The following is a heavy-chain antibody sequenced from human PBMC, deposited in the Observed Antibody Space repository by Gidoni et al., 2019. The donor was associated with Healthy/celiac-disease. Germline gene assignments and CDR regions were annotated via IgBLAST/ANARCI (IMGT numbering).Heavy chain of an antibody. CDR1: GFPFSSYG. J-gene: IGHJ4*02. Sequence: QVQLVESGGGVVPPGRSLRLSCAASGFPFSSYGLHWVRQAPGKGLEWVAVRSDDGSNKYYADSVMGLFTISRDNSKNTLYLQMNSLRAEDTAVYYCAKDGIGWVAATPNVYYFDYWGQGTLVTVSS. V-gene: IGHV3-30*18. CDR2: RSDDGSNK. CDR3: AKDGIGWVAATPNVYYFDY. D-gene: IGHD2-15*01.